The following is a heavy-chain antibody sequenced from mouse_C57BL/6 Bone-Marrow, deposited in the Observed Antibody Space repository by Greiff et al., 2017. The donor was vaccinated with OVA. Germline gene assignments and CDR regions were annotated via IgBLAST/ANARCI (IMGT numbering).Heavy chain of an antibody. CDR1: GYTFTSYT. D-gene: IGHD2-3*01. CDR2: INPSSGYT. Sequence: VQLVESGAELARPGASVKMSCKASGYTFTSYTMHWVKQRPGQGLEWIGYINPSSGYTKYNQKFKDKATLTADKSSSTAYMQLSSLTSEDSAVYYCARRWKRWLVFDYWGQGTTLTVSS. J-gene: IGHJ2*01. V-gene: IGHV1-4*01. CDR3: ARRWKRWLVFDY.